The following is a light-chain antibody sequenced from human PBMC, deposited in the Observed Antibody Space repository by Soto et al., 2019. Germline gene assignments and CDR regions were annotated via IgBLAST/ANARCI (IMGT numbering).Light chain of an antibody. J-gene: IGLJ2*01. Sequence: QFVLTQSPSASASLGASVKLTCTLSSGHSSYAIAWQQQQPEKGPRYLMKLNSDGSHSKGDGIPDRFSGSSSGAERYLTISNLQSEDEADYYCQTWGTGEVFGGGTKLTVL. V-gene: IGLV4-69*01. CDR3: QTWGTGEV. CDR1: SGHSSYA. CDR2: LNSDGSH.